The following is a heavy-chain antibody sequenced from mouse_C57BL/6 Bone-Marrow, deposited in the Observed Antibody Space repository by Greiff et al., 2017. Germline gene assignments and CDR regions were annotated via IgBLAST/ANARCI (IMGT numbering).Heavy chain of an antibody. CDR3: ARRIGPYFDY. J-gene: IGHJ2*01. CDR1: GYTFTSYW. Sequence: QVQLQQPGAELVRPGTSVKLSCKASGYTFTSYWMHWVKQRPGQGLEWIGVIDPSDSYTNYNQKFKGKATLTVDTSSSTAYMQLSSLTSEDSAGYYCARRIGPYFDYWGQGTTLTVSS. V-gene: IGHV1-59*01. CDR2: IDPSDSYT.